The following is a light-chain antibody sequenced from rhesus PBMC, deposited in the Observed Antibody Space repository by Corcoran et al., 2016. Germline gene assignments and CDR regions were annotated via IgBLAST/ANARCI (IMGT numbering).Light chain of an antibody. J-gene: IGLJ1*01. Sequence: QDAPTQSPSVSGSPGQSVTISCTGTSSDLGGYNRVSWYQQHPGKAPKLLIYEVSKRPSGVSDRFSGSKSGNTASLTISGLQAEDEADYYVSSYASSSTYIFGAGTRLTVL. CDR3: SSYASSSTYI. CDR1: SSDLGGYNR. CDR2: EVS. V-gene: IGLV2-13*03.